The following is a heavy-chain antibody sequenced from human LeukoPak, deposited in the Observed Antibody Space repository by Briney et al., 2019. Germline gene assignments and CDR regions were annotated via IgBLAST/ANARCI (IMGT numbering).Heavy chain of an antibody. D-gene: IGHD3-10*01. Sequence: GASVKVSCKASGYTFTSYDINWVRQATGQGLEWMRWMNPNSGNTGYAQKFQGRVTITRNTSISTAYMELSSLRSEDTAVYYCARAPRITMVRGVIYWFDLWGQGTLVTVSS. CDR2: MNPNSGNT. CDR3: ARAPRITMVRGVIYWFDL. V-gene: IGHV1-8*03. J-gene: IGHJ5*02. CDR1: GYTFTSYD.